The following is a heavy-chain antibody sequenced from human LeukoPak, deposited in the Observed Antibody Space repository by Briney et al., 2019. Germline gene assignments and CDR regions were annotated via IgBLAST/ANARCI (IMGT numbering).Heavy chain of an antibody. V-gene: IGHV4-61*08. CDR3: ARHHLGYNWNDYYYYGMDV. CDR1: GGSISSGGYY. CDR2: IYYSGST. J-gene: IGHJ6*02. D-gene: IGHD1-1*01. Sequence: SETLSLTCTVSGGSISSGGYYWSWIRQHPGKGLEWIGYIYYSGSTNYNPSLKSRVTISVDTSKNQFSLKLSSVTAADTAVYYCARHHLGYNWNDYYYYGMDVWGQGTTVTVSS.